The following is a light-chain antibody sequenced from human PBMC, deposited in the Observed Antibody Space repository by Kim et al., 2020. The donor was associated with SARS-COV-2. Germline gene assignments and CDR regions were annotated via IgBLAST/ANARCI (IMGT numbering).Light chain of an antibody. J-gene: IGLJ2*01. Sequence: ALGQTARITCGGNNIGSKNVHWYQQKPGQAPVLVIYGDSNRPSGIPERFSGSNSGNTATLTISRAQAGDEADYYCQVWDSSTGKVFGGGTQLTVL. V-gene: IGLV3-9*01. CDR3: QVWDSSTGKV. CDR2: GDS. CDR1: NIGSKN.